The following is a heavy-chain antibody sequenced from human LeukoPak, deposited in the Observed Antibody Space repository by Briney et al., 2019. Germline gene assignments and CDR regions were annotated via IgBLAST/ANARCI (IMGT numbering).Heavy chain of an antibody. J-gene: IGHJ5*02. V-gene: IGHV3-23*01. CDR1: EXTFSNYA. D-gene: IGHD1-14*01. CDR3: AKGSGINHYHWIDP. Sequence: GGSLRLSCAASEXTFSNYAMNWVRQAPGKGLEWVSGISGGGGSTYYADSVKGRFTISRDNSKNTLYLQLDSLRAEDTALYYCAKGSGINHYHWIDPWGQGTLVTVSS. CDR2: ISGGGGST.